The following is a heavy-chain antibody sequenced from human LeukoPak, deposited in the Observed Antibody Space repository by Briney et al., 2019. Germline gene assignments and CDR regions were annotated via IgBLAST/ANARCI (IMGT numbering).Heavy chain of an antibody. Sequence: SVKVSCKASGGTFSSYAISWVRQAPGQGLEWMGRIIPIFGIANYAQKFQGRVTITADKSTSTAYMELSSLRSEDTAVYYCAGPSEFSSRSAFDYWGQGTLVTVSS. CDR2: IIPIFGIA. CDR3: AGPSEFSSRSAFDY. J-gene: IGHJ4*02. CDR1: GGTFSSYA. V-gene: IGHV1-69*04. D-gene: IGHD6-13*01.